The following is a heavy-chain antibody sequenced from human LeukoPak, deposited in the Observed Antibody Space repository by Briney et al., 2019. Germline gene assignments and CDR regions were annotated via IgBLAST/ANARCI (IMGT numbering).Heavy chain of an antibody. V-gene: IGHV5-51*01. J-gene: IGHJ4*02. Sequence: GESLKISCKGSGHSFTSYRIGWVRQMPGKGLEWMGIIYPGDSDTRYSPSFQGQVTISADKSISTAYLQWSSLKASDTAMYYCARLAYCGGDCYSGGYFDYWGQGTLVTVSS. CDR2: IYPGDSDT. CDR3: ARLAYCGGDCYSGGYFDY. D-gene: IGHD2-21*02. CDR1: GHSFTSYR.